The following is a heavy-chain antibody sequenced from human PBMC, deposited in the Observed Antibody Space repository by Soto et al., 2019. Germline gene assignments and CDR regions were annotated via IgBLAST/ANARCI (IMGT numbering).Heavy chain of an antibody. J-gene: IGHJ6*02. Sequence: GGSLRLSCAASGFTFSSYAMSWVRQAPGKGLEWVSAISGSGGSTYYADSVKGRFTISRDNSKNTLYLQMNSLRAEDTAVYYCAKHRITIFGVVIKAYGMDVWGQGTTVTVSS. CDR3: AKHRITIFGVVIKAYGMDV. CDR1: GFTFSSYA. V-gene: IGHV3-23*01. D-gene: IGHD3-3*01. CDR2: ISGSGGST.